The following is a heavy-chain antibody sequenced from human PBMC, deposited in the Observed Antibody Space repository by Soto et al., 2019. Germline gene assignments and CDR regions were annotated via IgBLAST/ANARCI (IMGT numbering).Heavy chain of an antibody. CDR2: INPNSGGA. J-gene: IGHJ5*02. CDR3: ARGSVLRFLEWLSTGNNWFDP. Sequence: GASVKVSCKASGYAYTGYYMHWVRQAPGQGLEWMGWINPNSGGANYAQKFQGWVTMTRDTSISTAYMELSRLRSDDTAVYYCARGSVLRFLEWLSTGNNWFDPWGQGTLVTVSS. CDR1: GYAYTGYY. V-gene: IGHV1-2*04. D-gene: IGHD3-3*01.